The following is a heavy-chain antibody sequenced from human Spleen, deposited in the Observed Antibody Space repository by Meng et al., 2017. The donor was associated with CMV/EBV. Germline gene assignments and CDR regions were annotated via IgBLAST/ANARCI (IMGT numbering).Heavy chain of an antibody. J-gene: IGHJ4*02. CDR1: GYSISSGYY. V-gene: IGHV4-38-2*02. D-gene: IGHD3-22*01. Sequence: SETLSLTCTVSGYSISSGYYWGWIRQPPGKGLEWIGNVYHSGNAYYSPSLKSRVTISVDTSKNQFSLNLNSVTAADTAVYYCARVPAPYYYDHSGPFDYWGQGILVTVSS. CDR3: ARVPAPYYYDHSGPFDY. CDR2: VYHSGNA.